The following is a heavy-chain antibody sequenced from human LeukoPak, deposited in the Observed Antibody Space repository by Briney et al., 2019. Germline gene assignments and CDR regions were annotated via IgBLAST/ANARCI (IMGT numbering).Heavy chain of an antibody. CDR1: GFIVSSTY. CDR3: ARVGTAAHAYALDD. V-gene: IGHV3-53*01. Sequence: TGGSLRLSCAASGFIVSSTYMSWVRQAPGKVLEWVSVTYSGGSTYYADSVKGRFIISRDTSNNTVYLQMNSLRAEDTAVYYCARVGTAAHAYALDDWGQGTLVTVSS. D-gene: IGHD3-16*01. J-gene: IGHJ4*02. CDR2: TYSGGST.